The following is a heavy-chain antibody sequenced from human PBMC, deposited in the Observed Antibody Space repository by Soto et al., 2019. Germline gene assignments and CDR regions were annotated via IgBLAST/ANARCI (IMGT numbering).Heavy chain of an antibody. V-gene: IGHV1-2*02. J-gene: IGHJ6*02. D-gene: IGHD5-18*01. CDR2: INPNSGGT. Sequence: ASVKVSCKASGYTFTGSYMHWVRQAPGQALEWMGWINPNSGGTNYAQKFQGRCTMTRDTSISTAYMELSRLRSDDTAVYYCATTLDTAMVDYYYYGMDVWGQGTTVTVSS. CDR1: GYTFTGSY. CDR3: ATTLDTAMVDYYYYGMDV.